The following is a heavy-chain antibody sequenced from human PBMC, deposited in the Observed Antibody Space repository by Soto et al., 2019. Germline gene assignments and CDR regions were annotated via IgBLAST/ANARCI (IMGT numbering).Heavy chain of an antibody. D-gene: IGHD3-16*01. CDR1: GFTFSSYA. CDR3: AKSGHISVFGEIRAFDI. J-gene: IGHJ3*02. CDR2: ISGSGGST. V-gene: IGHV3-23*01. Sequence: GGSLRLSCAASGFTFSSYAMSWVRQAPGKGLEWVSAISGSGGSTYYAEYVKGRFTNYRENSKNTLYLKMNSLRAEDTSVYYCAKSGHISVFGEIRAFDIWGKGTMVTVSS.